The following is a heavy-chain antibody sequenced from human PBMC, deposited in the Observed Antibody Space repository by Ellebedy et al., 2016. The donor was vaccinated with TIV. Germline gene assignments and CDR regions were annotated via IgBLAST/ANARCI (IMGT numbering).Heavy chain of an antibody. CDR3: AKSDIVGVRTGFDY. D-gene: IGHD1-26*01. V-gene: IGHV3-21*04. Sequence: ESLKISCAASGFTFSIYSMSWVRQAPGKGLEWVSSISSDSNYIFYADSVKGRFTISRDNAKNSLNLQMNGLRAEDTAVYYCAKSDIVGVRTGFDYWGQGTLVTVSS. J-gene: IGHJ4*02. CDR1: GFTFSIYS. CDR2: ISSDSNYI.